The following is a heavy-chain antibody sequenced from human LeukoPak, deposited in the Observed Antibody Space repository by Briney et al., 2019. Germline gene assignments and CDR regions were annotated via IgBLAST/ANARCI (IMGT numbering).Heavy chain of an antibody. J-gene: IGHJ4*02. CDR3: ARGDGYNFFDY. CDR1: GFSVTNNY. Sequence: PGESLRLSCAVSGFSVTNNYMSWVRQAPGKGLEWVSVFYVGGATYCADSVKGRFTISRDNSENTLYLQMKSLRAEDTAVYYCARGDGYNFFDYWGQGTLVTVSS. V-gene: IGHV3-53*01. CDR2: FYVGGAT. D-gene: IGHD5-24*01.